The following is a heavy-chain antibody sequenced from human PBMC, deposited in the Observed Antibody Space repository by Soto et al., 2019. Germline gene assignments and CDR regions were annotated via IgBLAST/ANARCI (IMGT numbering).Heavy chain of an antibody. CDR3: ADRVLRTVFGLVTTTAIYFVF. CDR1: GFSLTTSGVG. V-gene: IGHV2-5*01. Sequence: QITLNESGPTVVRPTETLTLTCRFSGFSLTTSGVGVGWIRQSQGKAPEWLALIYWNDDKRYSASLKSRLTITKDTCKNQVVLTVSDLDPTDTATYYCADRVLRTVFGLVTTTAIYFVFWGQGTPVAVSS. CDR2: IYWNDDK. D-gene: IGHD3-3*01. J-gene: IGHJ4*02.